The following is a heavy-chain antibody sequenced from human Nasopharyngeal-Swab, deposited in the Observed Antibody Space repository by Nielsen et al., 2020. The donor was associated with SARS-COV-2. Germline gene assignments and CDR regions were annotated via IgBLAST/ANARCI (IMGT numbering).Heavy chain of an antibody. J-gene: IGHJ6*02. CDR2: ISYDGSNK. Sequence: GESLKISCAASGFTFSSYAMHWVRQAPGKGLEWVAVISYDGSNKYYADSVKGRSTISRDNSKNTLYLQMNSLRAEDTAVYYCARDYYDILTGYLPYYYYGMDVWGQGTTVTVSS. D-gene: IGHD3-9*01. CDR1: GFTFSSYA. V-gene: IGHV3-30-3*01. CDR3: ARDYYDILTGYLPYYYYGMDV.